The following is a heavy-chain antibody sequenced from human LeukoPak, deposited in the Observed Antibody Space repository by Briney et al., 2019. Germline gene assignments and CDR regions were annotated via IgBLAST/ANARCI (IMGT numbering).Heavy chain of an antibody. CDR3: ARGESTTHLDY. V-gene: IGHV1-2*02. CDR2: IYPNSGGT. Sequence: ASVKVSCKASGYTFTGYYMHWVRQAPGQGLEWMGWIYPNSGGTNYAQKFQGRVTMTRDTYTSTAYMELSRLRSDDTAVYYCARGESTTHLDYWGQGTLVAVSS. CDR1: GYTFTGYY. J-gene: IGHJ4*02. D-gene: IGHD1-1*01.